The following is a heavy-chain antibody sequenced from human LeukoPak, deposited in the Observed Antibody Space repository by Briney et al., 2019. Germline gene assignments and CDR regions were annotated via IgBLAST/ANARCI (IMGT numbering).Heavy chain of an antibody. J-gene: IGHJ3*02. Sequence: SETLTLTCAVYGGSFSGYYWSWIRQPPGKGLEWIGYIYYSGSTNYNPSLKSRVTISVDTSKNQFSLKLSSVTAADTAVYYCAGSSWYGAFDIWGQGTMVTVSS. CDR2: IYYSGST. V-gene: IGHV4-59*01. D-gene: IGHD6-13*01. CDR1: GGSFSGYY. CDR3: AGSSWYGAFDI.